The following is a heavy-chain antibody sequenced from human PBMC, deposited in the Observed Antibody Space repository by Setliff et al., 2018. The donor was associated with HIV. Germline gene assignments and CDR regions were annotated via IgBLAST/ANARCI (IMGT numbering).Heavy chain of an antibody. V-gene: IGHV3-48*01. CDR2: ISSSSTTI. CDR1: GFIFSTYN. CDR3: ARDQVVVDSVARWRKKYFMDV. Sequence: PGGSLRLSCAASGFIFSTYNMNWVRQAPGKGLEWVSYISSSSTTIKYADSVKGRFTISRDNAKNSLYLQLNSLRAEDTAVYYCARDQVVVDSVARWRKKYFMDVWGKGTTVTVSS. J-gene: IGHJ6*03. D-gene: IGHD5-12*01.